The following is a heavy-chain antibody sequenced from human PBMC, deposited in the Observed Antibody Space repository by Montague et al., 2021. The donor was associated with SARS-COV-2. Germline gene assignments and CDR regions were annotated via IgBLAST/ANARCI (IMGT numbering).Heavy chain of an antibody. CDR3: ARGEGGMVYVYGMDV. D-gene: IGHD2-8*01. CDR2: IYYSGST. Sequence: TLSLTCTVSGGSISSGGYYWSWIRQHPGKGLEWIGYIYYSGSTNYNPSLKSRLTISVDTSKNQFSLKLSSVTAADTAVYYCARGEGGMVYVYGMDVWGQGTTVTVSS. V-gene: IGHV4-31*03. CDR1: GGSISSGGYY. J-gene: IGHJ6*02.